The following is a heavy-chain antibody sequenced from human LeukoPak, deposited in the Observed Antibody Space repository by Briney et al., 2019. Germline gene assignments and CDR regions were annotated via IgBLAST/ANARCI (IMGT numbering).Heavy chain of an antibody. CDR2: INPNSGGT. V-gene: IGHV1-2*02. J-gene: IGHJ3*02. CDR3: ARVVIAVAGDDAFDI. Sequence: ASVKVSCKASGYTFTGYYMHWVRQAPGQGLEWMGWINPNSGGTNYAQKFQGRVTMTRDTSISTAYMELSRLRSDDTAVYYCARVVIAVAGDDAFDIWGQGTMVTVSS. D-gene: IGHD6-19*01. CDR1: GYTFTGYY.